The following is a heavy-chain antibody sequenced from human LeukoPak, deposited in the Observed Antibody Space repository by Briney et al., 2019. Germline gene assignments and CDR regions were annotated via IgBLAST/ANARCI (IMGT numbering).Heavy chain of an antibody. CDR3: ARRRDYVWGSYRYYFDY. J-gene: IGHJ4*02. CDR1: GFTFTTYW. V-gene: IGHV3-7*01. D-gene: IGHD3-16*02. CDR2: INQDGTEK. Sequence: PGGSLRLSCAASGFTFTTYWMSWVRQAPGKGLEWVANINQDGTEKYYVDSVKGRFTISRDNAKNSLYLQMNSLRAEDTAVYYCARRRDYVWGSYRYYFDYWGQGTLVTVSS.